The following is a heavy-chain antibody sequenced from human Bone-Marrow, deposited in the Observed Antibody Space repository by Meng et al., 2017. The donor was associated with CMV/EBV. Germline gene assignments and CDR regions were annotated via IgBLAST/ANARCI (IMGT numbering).Heavy chain of an antibody. J-gene: IGHJ5*02. CDR2: INPNTGDT. Sequence: ASVKVSCKASGYRFTTYDINWVRQATGQGLEWMGWINPNTGDTNYAQNFQGRVTMTRDTSISTAYMELTRLTSDDTAVYYCASQGFSPGSSTRRNNWFDPWGQGTLVTVSS. CDR1: GYRFTTYD. CDR3: ASQGFSPGSSTRRNNWFDP. D-gene: IGHD6-13*01. V-gene: IGHV1-2*02.